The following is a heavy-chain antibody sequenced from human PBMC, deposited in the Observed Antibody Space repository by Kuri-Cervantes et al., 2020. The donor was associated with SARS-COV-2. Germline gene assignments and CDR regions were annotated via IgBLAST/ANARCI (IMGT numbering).Heavy chain of an antibody. CDR2: IYYSGST. V-gene: IGHV4-61*01. J-gene: IGHJ3*02. D-gene: IGHD3-22*01. CDR1: GGSISSGSYY. Sequence: SETLSLTCTVSGGSISSGSYYWSWIRQPPGKGLEWIGYIYYSGSTNYNPSLKSRVTISVDTSKNQFSLKLSSVTAADTAVYYCAKDFEGYDSSGYYWSRDAFDIWGQGTMVTVSS. CDR3: AKDFEGYDSSGYYWSRDAFDI.